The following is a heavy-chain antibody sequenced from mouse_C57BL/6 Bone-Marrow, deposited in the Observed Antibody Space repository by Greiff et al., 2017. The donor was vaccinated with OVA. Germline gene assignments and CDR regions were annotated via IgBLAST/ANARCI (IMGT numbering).Heavy chain of an antibody. D-gene: IGHD4-1*01. Sequence: EVQLQESGPVLVKPGASVKMSCKASGYTFTDYYMNWVKQSHGKSLEWIGVINPYNGGTSYNQKFKGKATLTVDKSSSTAYMELNSLTSEDYAVYYCARSPLDFDYWGQGTTLTVSS. CDR3: ARSPLDFDY. V-gene: IGHV1-19*01. J-gene: IGHJ2*01. CDR2: INPYNGGT. CDR1: GYTFTDYY.